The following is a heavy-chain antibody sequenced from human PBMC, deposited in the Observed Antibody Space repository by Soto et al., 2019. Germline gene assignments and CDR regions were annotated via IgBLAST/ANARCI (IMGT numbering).Heavy chain of an antibody. CDR2: FDPEDGET. Sequence: ASVKVSCKVSGYTLTELSMHWVRQAPGRGLEWMGGFDPEDGETIYAQKFQGRVTMTEDTSTDTAYMELSSLRSEDTAVYYCATTDLRGYSGYDYAFDYWGQGTLVTVSS. J-gene: IGHJ4*02. CDR3: ATTDLRGYSGYDYAFDY. CDR1: GYTLTELS. D-gene: IGHD5-12*01. V-gene: IGHV1-24*01.